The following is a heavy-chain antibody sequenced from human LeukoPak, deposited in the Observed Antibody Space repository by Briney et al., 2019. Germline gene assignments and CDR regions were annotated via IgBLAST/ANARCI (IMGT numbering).Heavy chain of an antibody. J-gene: IGHJ3*02. CDR2: ISGSGGST. CDR3: AKDTLYCSSTSCYRPDAFDI. V-gene: IGHV3-23*01. CDR1: GFTFSSNA. D-gene: IGHD2-2*01. Sequence: GGSQRLSCAASGFTFSSNAMSWDRQAPGKGLEWVSAISGSGGSTYYADSVKGRFTISRDNSKNTLYLQMNSLRAEDTAVYYCAKDTLYCSSTSCYRPDAFDIWGQGTMVTVSS.